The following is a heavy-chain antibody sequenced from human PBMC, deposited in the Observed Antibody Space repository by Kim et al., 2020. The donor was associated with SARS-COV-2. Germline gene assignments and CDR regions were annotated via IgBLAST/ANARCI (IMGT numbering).Heavy chain of an antibody. CDR3: AKDVPAAHYYYYYGMDV. V-gene: IGHV3-23*01. CDR2: ISGSGGST. D-gene: IGHD2-2*01. J-gene: IGHJ6*02. CDR1: GFTFSSYA. Sequence: GGSLRLSCAASGFTFSSYAMSWVRQAPGKGLEWVSAISGSGGSTYYADSVKGRFTISRDNSKNTLYLQMNSLRAEDTAVYYCAKDVPAAHYYYYYGMDVWGQGTTVTVSS.